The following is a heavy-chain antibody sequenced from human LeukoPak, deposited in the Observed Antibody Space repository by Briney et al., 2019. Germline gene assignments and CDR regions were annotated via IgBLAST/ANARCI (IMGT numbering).Heavy chain of an antibody. J-gene: IGHJ4*02. Sequence: SQTLSLTCAISGDSVSSNSAAWNWIRQSPSRGLEWLGRTYYRSKWFNDYAVSVKSRITTNPDTSKNQFSLQLNSVTPEDTAVYYCARAAAAKGAFDYWGQGTLVTVSS. CDR1: GDSVSSNSAA. CDR3: ARAAAAKGAFDY. D-gene: IGHD6-13*01. CDR2: TYYRSKWFN. V-gene: IGHV6-1*01.